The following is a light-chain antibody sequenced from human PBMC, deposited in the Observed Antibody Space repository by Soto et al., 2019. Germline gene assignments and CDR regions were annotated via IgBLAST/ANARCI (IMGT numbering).Light chain of an antibody. V-gene: IGLV1-40*01. CDR1: SSNIGAGYE. Sequence: QSVLTQPPSGSGAPGQRVTRSCTGRSSNIGAGYEVNWYQHLPGTAPKLLIYYNNNRPSGVTDRFSGSKSGTSASLASTGLQAEDEAEYYCQSYDSSLRALYVFGTGTQLTVL. J-gene: IGLJ1*01. CDR2: YNN. CDR3: QSYDSSLRALYV.